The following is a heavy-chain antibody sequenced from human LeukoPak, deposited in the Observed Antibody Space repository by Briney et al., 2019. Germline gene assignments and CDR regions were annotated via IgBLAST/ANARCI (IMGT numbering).Heavy chain of an antibody. D-gene: IGHD1-1*01. CDR3: ARVGSAGTTGRFFYYYYYMDV. V-gene: IGHV4-38-2*02. CDR2: VYHSGST. J-gene: IGHJ6*03. Sequence: SETLSLTCTVSGYSISSGYYWGWIRQPPGKGLEWIGSVYHSGSTYYNPSLKSRVTISVDTSKNQFSLKLSSVTAADTAVYYCARVGSAGTTGRFFYYYYYMDVWGKGTTVTVSS. CDR1: GYSISSGYY.